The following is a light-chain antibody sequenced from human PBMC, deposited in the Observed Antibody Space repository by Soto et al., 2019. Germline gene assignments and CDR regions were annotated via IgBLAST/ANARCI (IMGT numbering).Light chain of an antibody. Sequence: QSVLTQPPSVSGAPGQRVTISCTGSSFNIGAGYDVHWYQQLPGTAPKLLIYGNSNRPSGVPDRFSGSKSGTSASLAITGLQAEDEADYYCQSFDSNLRGSFFGTGTKVTVL. CDR1: SFNIGAGYD. CDR3: QSFDSNLRGSF. J-gene: IGLJ1*01. CDR2: GNS. V-gene: IGLV1-40*01.